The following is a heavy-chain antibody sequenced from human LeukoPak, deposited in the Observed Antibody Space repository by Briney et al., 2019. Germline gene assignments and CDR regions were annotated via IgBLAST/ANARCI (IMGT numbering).Heavy chain of an antibody. CDR1: GFTFSTFS. CDR3: ARRTFPNDAFDI. V-gene: IGHV3-21*01. Sequence: PGGSLRLSCAASGFTFSTFSMNWVRQTPGKGLEWVSAISGSGSDIYYADSVKGRFTISRDNPKRSLYLQMNSLRAEDTAVYYCARRTFPNDAFDIWGQGTMATVSS. J-gene: IGHJ3*02. CDR2: ISGSGSDI. D-gene: IGHD1-7*01.